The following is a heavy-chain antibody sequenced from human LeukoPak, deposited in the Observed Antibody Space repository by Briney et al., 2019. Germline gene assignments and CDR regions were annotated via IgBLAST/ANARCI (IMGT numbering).Heavy chain of an antibody. CDR2: IRYDGSNK. D-gene: IGHD2-15*01. CDR3: AKGYCNGGGCYSRGYYYYYYMDV. CDR1: GFTFSSYG. V-gene: IGHV3-30*02. J-gene: IGHJ6*03. Sequence: PGGSLRLSCAASGFTFSSYGMHWVRQAPGKGLEWVAFIRYDGSNKYYADSVKGRFTISRDNSKNTLYLQMNSLRTEDTAIYYCAKGYCNGGGCYSRGYYYYYYMDVWGKGTTVTIS.